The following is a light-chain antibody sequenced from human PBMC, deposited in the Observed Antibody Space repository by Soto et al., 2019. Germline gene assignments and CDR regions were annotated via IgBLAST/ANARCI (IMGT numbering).Light chain of an antibody. Sequence: DIQMTQSPSTLSASVGDRVTISCRASQSVSAWLAWYQQKPGKAPKLLISDAPSLKSGVPSMFIGSGYGTEFTLTISSLQPEYFATYYCQQYSSYSLTFGGGTKVEIK. CDR2: DAP. V-gene: IGKV1-5*01. J-gene: IGKJ4*01. CDR3: QQYSSYSLT. CDR1: QSVSAW.